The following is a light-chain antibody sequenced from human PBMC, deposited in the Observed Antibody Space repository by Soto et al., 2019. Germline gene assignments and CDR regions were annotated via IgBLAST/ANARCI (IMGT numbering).Light chain of an antibody. CDR3: CSYVGSSILM. CDR2: EVN. V-gene: IGLV2-23*02. Sequence: QSALTQPASMSGSPGQSITISCTGISSDVGLYNLVSWYQHLPGKAPKLIIYEVNERPSGISDRFSGSKSGNTASLTISGLRDEDDADYYCCSYVGSSILMFGGGTKLTVL. J-gene: IGLJ3*02. CDR1: SSDVGLYNL.